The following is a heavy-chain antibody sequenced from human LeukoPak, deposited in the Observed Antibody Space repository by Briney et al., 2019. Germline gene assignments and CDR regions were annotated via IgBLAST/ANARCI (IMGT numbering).Heavy chain of an antibody. Sequence: SETLSLTXAVYVGSLSNYYWSWIRQPPGKGLECVGEINHSGSTKYNPSPKSRVTILLDMSKSQFSLELRSVTAADTAVYYCARGPASGSDFAWFDPWGQGTLVTVSS. CDR3: ARGPASGSDFAWFDP. CDR2: INHSGST. V-gene: IGHV4-34*01. J-gene: IGHJ5*02. CDR1: VGSLSNYY. D-gene: IGHD3-10*01.